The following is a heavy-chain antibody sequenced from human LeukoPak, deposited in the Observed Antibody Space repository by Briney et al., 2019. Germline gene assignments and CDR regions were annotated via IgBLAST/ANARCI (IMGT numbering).Heavy chain of an antibody. D-gene: IGHD3-9*01. Sequence: GGSLRLSCAASGFTFSSYGMHWVRQAPGQGLEWMGIINPGGGSTTYAQKFQGRVTMTRDTSTSTVYMELSSLRSEDTAVYYCASHHFDWLLASWGQGTLVTVSS. CDR1: GFTFSSYG. J-gene: IGHJ5*02. CDR2: INPGGGST. V-gene: IGHV1-46*01. CDR3: ASHHFDWLLAS.